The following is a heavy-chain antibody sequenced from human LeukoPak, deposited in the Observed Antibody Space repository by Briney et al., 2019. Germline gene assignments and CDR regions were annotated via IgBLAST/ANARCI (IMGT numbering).Heavy chain of an antibody. D-gene: IGHD3-22*01. Sequence: GGSLRPSCAASGFTFSSYGMHWVRQAPGKGLEWVAAIWYDGSNKYYADSVKGRFTISRDNSKNTLYLQMDSMSGEDRALHCCTAGEGSSGRFGYFDNWGPGTLVT. J-gene: IGHJ4*02. V-gene: IGHV3-33*01. CDR3: TAGEGSSGRFGYFDN. CDR1: GFTFSSYG. CDR2: IWYDGSNK.